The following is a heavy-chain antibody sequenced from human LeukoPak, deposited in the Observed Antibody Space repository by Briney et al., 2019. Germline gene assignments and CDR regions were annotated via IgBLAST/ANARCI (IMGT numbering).Heavy chain of an antibody. CDR2: INHSGST. CDR1: GGSFSGYY. D-gene: IGHD2-15*01. CDR3: ARAVVVAATQ. Sequence: SETLSLTCAVYGGSFSGYYWSWIPQPPGKGLEWIGEINHSGSTNYNPSLKSRVTISVDTSKNQFSLKLSSVTAADTAVYYCARAVVVAATQWGQGTLVTVSS. V-gene: IGHV4-34*01. J-gene: IGHJ4*02.